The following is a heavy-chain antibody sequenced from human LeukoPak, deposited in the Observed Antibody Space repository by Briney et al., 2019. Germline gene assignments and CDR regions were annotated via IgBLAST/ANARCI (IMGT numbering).Heavy chain of an antibody. J-gene: IGHJ4*02. D-gene: IGHD2-15*01. CDR2: IYYSGTT. CDR1: GGSTSSSGYY. V-gene: IGHV4-39*07. CDR3: ARNFPGVGCSGGSCYDY. Sequence: SEALSLTCTVSGGSTSSSGYYWGWIRQPPGKGLEWIGIIYYSGTTYYNPSLKSRVTISIDTSKNQFSLKLSSVTAADTAVYFCARNFPGVGCSGGSCYDYWGQGTLVTVSS.